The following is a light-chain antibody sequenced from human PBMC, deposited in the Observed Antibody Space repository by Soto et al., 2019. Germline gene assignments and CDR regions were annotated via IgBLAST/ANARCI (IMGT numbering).Light chain of an antibody. CDR1: QDVSSN. J-gene: IGKJ5*01. CDR3: QQYGSSPIT. V-gene: IGKV3-20*01. Sequence: EMVVTQSPATLSVSPGERATLSCRASQDVSSNLAWYQQKPGQAPRLLIYGASSRATGIPDRFSGSGSGTDFTLTISRLEPEDFAVYYCQQYGSSPITFGQGTRLEIK. CDR2: GAS.